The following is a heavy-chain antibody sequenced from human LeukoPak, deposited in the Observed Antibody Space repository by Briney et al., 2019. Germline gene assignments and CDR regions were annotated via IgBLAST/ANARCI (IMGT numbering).Heavy chain of an antibody. CDR2: ISCNIGSI. D-gene: IGHD6-6*01. Sequence: SLRLSCAPSGFTFDDYAMHWVRHAPGRGLEWGSGISCNIGSIGYAESVKGRFTISRDNAKNSLYLQMNSLRAEDTALYYCAKDFEYSSSSIDYWGKGTLVTVSP. CDR1: GFTFDDYA. V-gene: IGHV3-9*01. CDR3: AKDFEYSSSSIDY. J-gene: IGHJ4*02.